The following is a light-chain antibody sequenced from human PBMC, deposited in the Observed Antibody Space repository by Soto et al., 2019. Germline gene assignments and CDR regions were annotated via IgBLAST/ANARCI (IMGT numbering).Light chain of an antibody. V-gene: IGKV1-27*01. Sequence: DIQMTQSPSSLSASVGDRVTITCRASQGINHYLAWFQQKPGKVPKLLIYATSTLQSGVPSRFSGSGFGPDFTLTISSLQPEDVATYYCQKHNSAPLFFGPGTKVEIK. CDR3: QKHNSAPLF. CDR1: QGINHY. J-gene: IGKJ3*01. CDR2: ATS.